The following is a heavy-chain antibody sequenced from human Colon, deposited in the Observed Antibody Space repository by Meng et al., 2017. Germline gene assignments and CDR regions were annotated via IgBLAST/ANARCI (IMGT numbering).Heavy chain of an antibody. J-gene: IGHJ4*02. D-gene: IGHD5-24*01. CDR1: GYTFTSYY. CDR2: INPSGGST. V-gene: IGHV1-46*01. CDR3: ARYSGQGGRMATTWLWDY. Sequence: ASVKVSCKASGYTFTSYYMHWVRQAPGQGLAWMGIINPSGGSTSYEQKFQGRVTITRDTSTSTVYMELSRLGSEKTAEYYCARYSGQGGRMATTWLWDYWGQGTLVTVSS.